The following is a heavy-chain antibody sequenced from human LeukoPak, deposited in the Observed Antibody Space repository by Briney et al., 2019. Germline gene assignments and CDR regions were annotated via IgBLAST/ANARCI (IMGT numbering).Heavy chain of an antibody. D-gene: IGHD1-26*01. J-gene: IGHJ3*02. V-gene: IGHV3-11*06. Sequence: GGSLRLSCAASGFTFSDYYMSWIRPAPGKGRGWVSYISDSSGYTKDADSVKGRFTISRDNAKKSLYLQMYSLRAEDTAVYYCARDRVGGSYVFDIWGPGTMVTVSS. CDR1: GFTFSDYY. CDR3: ARDRVGGSYVFDI. CDR2: ISDSSGYT.